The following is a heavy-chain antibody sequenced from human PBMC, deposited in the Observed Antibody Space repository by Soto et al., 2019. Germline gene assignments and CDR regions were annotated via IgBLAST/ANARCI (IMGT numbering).Heavy chain of an antibody. D-gene: IGHD3-10*01. Sequence: GGSLRLSCAASGFTFSSYAMSWVRQAPGKGLEWVSAISGSGGSTYYADSVKGRFTISRDNSKNTLYLQMNSLRAEDTAVYYCAKGAYGSGSYKRDYYYYYYMDVWGKGTTVTVSS. CDR3: AKGAYGSGSYKRDYYYYYYMDV. CDR1: GFTFSSYA. J-gene: IGHJ6*03. V-gene: IGHV3-23*01. CDR2: ISGSGGST.